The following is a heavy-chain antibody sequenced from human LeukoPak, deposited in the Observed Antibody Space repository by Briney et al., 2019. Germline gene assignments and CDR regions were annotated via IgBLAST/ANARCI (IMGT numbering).Heavy chain of an antibody. D-gene: IGHD5-24*01. CDR2: INHSGST. Sequence: PSETLSLTCAVGGGSFSGYYWSWIRQPPGKGLEWIGEINHSGSTNYNPSLKSRVTISVDTSKNKFSLKLSSVTAADTAVYYCARGLQATEYYSDYWGQGTLVTVSS. J-gene: IGHJ4*02. CDR1: GGSFSGYY. CDR3: ARGLQATEYYSDY. V-gene: IGHV4-34*01.